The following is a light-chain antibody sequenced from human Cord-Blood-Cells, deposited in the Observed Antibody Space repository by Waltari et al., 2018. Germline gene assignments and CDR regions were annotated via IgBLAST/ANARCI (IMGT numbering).Light chain of an antibody. CDR2: AAS. V-gene: IGKV1-8*01. Sequence: AIRMTQSPSPLSASTGDRVTLTCRASQGISSYLAWYQQKPGKAPKPLIYAASTLQSGVPTRFSGSGSGTDFTLTISCLQSEDFATYYCQQYYSYPCTFGQGTKVEIK. CDR3: QQYYSYPCT. J-gene: IGKJ1*01. CDR1: QGISSY.